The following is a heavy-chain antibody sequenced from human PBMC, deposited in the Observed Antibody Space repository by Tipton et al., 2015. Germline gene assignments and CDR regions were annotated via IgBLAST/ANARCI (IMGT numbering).Heavy chain of an antibody. D-gene: IGHD1-26*01. CDR2: IYYSGDT. Sequence: TLSLTCTVSGASISSGLYYWTWVRQHPGKGLEYIGYIYYSGDTYCNPSLKSRLSISVDTSKNQFSLNLRSVTAADTAVYYCAAHTRGYRGALDYWGKGALVTVSS. V-gene: IGHV4-31*03. J-gene: IGHJ4*02. CDR1: GASISSGLYY. CDR3: AAHTRGYRGALDY.